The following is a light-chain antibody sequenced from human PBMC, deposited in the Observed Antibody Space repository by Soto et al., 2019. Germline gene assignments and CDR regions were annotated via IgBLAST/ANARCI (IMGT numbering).Light chain of an antibody. Sequence: EIVMTQSPATLSVSPGERATLSCRASQSVSSKLAWYQQKVGQAPRLLIYGASTRATGIPARFSGSGSGTEFTLTISSLQSEDFVVYYCQQYNNWPWTFGQGTKVEIK. CDR1: QSVSSK. CDR2: GAS. V-gene: IGKV3-15*01. J-gene: IGKJ1*01. CDR3: QQYNNWPWT.